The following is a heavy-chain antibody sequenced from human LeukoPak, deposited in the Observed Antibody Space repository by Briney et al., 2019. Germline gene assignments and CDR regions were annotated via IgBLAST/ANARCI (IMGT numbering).Heavy chain of an antibody. CDR2: IYHSGST. CDR1: GGAISNSNW. D-gene: IGHD3-22*01. CDR3: ARYSITMIVVVIGTDAFDI. Sequence: PGETLSLTCAATGGAISNSNWWRWVRQPPGEGQEWIGEIYHSGSTTYNPSLKIRVTISVDKSKNQFSLKLSSVTAADTAVYYCARYSITMIVVVIGTDAFDIWGQGTMVTVSS. J-gene: IGHJ3*02. V-gene: IGHV4-4*02.